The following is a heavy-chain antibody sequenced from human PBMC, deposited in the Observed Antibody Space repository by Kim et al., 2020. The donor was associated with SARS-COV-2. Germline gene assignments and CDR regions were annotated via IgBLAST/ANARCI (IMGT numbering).Heavy chain of an antibody. J-gene: IGHJ4*02. V-gene: IGHV4-59*01. Sequence: SETLSLTCTVSGGSISSYYWSWIRQPPGKGLEWIGYIYYSGSTNYNPSLKSRVTISVDTSKNQFSLKLSSVTAADTAVYYCARVMDNVFDYWGQGTLVTVSS. CDR2: IYYSGST. CDR3: ARVMDNVFDY. D-gene: IGHD2-2*03. CDR1: GGSISSYY.